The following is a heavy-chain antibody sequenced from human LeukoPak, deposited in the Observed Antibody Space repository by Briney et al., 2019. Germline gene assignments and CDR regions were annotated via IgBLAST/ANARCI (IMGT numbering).Heavy chain of an antibody. V-gene: IGHV3-48*01. CDR1: GFTFSSYS. CDR2: ISSGGSGI. D-gene: IGHD3-10*01. CDR3: ARDTYGSGSYYNAPLDY. Sequence: GGSLRLSCAASGFTFSSYSMNWVRQAPGKGLEWVSYISSGGSGIYYADSVKGRFTISRDNAKKSLYLQMNSLRAEDTAVYYCARDTYGSGSYYNAPLDYWGQGTLVTVSS. J-gene: IGHJ4*02.